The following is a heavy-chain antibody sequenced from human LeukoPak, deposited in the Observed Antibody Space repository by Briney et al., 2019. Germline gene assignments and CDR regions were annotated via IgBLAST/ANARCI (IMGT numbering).Heavy chain of an antibody. Sequence: GGSLRLSCAVCGFTFSSYDMRWVRQAPGEGGEGGSDITCIGRTTYSPASLNRLFTISRPNSNNTLYLQMNSLTAEDTAVYYCVQTQLGTSLQSYFDYWGQGTLVTVSS. V-gene: IGHV3-23*01. CDR3: VQTQLGTSLQSYFDY. D-gene: IGHD7-27*01. CDR1: GFTFSSYD. J-gene: IGHJ4*02. CDR2: ITCIGRTT.